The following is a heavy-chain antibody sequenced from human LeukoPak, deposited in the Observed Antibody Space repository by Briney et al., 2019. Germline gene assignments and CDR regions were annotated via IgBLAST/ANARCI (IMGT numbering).Heavy chain of an antibody. V-gene: IGHV1-69*13. CDR3: ARDPKNYYDSSGTSYYYYGMDV. J-gene: IGHJ6*02. Sequence: ASVKVSCKASGGTFSSYVISWVRQAPGQGLEWMGGIIPIFGTANYAQKFQGRVTITADESTSTAYMELSSLRSEDTAVYYCARDPKNYYDSSGTSYYYYGMDVWGQGTTVTDSS. D-gene: IGHD3-22*01. CDR2: IIPIFGTA. CDR1: GGTFSSYV.